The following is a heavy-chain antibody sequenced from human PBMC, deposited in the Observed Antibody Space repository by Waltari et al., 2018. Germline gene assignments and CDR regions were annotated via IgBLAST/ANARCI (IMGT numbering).Heavy chain of an antibody. CDR1: GGSFSGYY. CDR3: ARGLDYDFWSGYSDARDNWFDP. V-gene: IGHV4-34*01. J-gene: IGHJ5*02. CDR2: INHSGST. D-gene: IGHD3-3*01. Sequence: QVQLQQWGAGLLKPSETLSLTCAVYGGSFSGYYWSWTRQPPGTGLEWIGEINHSGSTNYNPSLKSRVTISVDTSKNQFSLKQRSVTAADTAVYYCARGLDYDFWSGYSDARDNWFDPWGQGTLVIVSS.